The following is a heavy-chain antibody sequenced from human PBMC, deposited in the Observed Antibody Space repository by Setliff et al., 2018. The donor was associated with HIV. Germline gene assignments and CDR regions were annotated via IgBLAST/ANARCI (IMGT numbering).Heavy chain of an antibody. J-gene: IGHJ6*03. CDR2: ISYSGTT. V-gene: IGHV4-39*07. CDR3: ARRTAPPSGFYSHYYLDV. Sequence: SETLSLTCSVSGGSISSSSYYWGWIRQPPGKGLEWIGFISYSGTTYYNPSLRSRVTISIDTPKNQFSLNLNSVTAADTAVYYCARRTAPPSGFYSHYYLDVWGKGTTVTVSS. CDR1: GGSISSSSYY. D-gene: IGHD6-6*01.